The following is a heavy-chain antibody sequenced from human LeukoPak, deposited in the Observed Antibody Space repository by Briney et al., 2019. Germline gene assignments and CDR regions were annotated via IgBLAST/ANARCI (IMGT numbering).Heavy chain of an antibody. CDR1: GVTFSNYA. Sequence: PGGSLRLSCAASGVTFSNYAIHWLRQTPGKGLEWVTRISHDGSDQYFADSVKVRFNISRDHSKNTVYLQMNSLRVEDTAVYYCVRAPPYYYDSSGYHDYWGQGSLVTVSS. D-gene: IGHD3-22*01. V-gene: IGHV3-30*04. CDR3: VRAPPYYYDSSGYHDY. CDR2: ISHDGSDQ. J-gene: IGHJ4*02.